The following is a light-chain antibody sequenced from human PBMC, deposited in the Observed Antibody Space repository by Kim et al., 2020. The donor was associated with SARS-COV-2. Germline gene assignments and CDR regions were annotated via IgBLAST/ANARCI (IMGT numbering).Light chain of an antibody. CDR2: DSS. CDR1: QDINNH. J-gene: IGKJ5*01. V-gene: IGKV3-11*01. Sequence: LAPGEGATLSCRASQDINNHLVWYQQKPGQSPRLLIYDSSNRATGIPGRFSGSGSGKDFTLTISRLEPEDFVVYYCQQRHDWPITFGQGTRLEIK. CDR3: QQRHDWPIT.